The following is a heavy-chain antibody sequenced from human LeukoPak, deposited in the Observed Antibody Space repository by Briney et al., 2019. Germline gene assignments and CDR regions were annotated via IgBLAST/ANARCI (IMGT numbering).Heavy chain of an antibody. Sequence: SSETLSLTCTVSGGSFSGYYWSWIRQTPGKGLEWIGYIYSSGTTNYNRSLQSRVTISLDTSKNQFSLSVTSVTAADTAMYCARRISSWNVYIDKWGQGIQVTVSS. CDR2: IYSSGTT. J-gene: IGHJ4*02. CDR1: GGSFSGYY. CDR3: ARRISSWNVYIDK. D-gene: IGHD1-1*01. V-gene: IGHV4-59*12.